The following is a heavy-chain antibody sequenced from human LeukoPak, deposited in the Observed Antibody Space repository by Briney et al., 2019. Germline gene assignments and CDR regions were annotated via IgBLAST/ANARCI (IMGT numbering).Heavy chain of an antibody. D-gene: IGHD5-12*01. CDR2: LIGSSGST. CDR1: GFTSTNYA. V-gene: IGHV3-23*01. Sequence: GGSLRLSCAASGFTSTNYAMNWVRQAPGKGLEWVSVLIGSSGSTDYADSVKGRFTISRDTCKNTLFLQMNSLRAEDTAIYYCAKGAYDYIEIGYFDSWGQGTLVTVSS. J-gene: IGHJ4*02. CDR3: AKGAYDYIEIGYFDS.